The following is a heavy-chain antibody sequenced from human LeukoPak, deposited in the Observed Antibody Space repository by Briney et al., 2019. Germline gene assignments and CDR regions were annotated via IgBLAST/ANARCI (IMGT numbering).Heavy chain of an antibody. CDR1: GYTFTSYG. CDR3: ARAVVPAAIDY. D-gene: IGHD2-2*01. J-gene: IGHJ4*02. V-gene: IGHV1-18*01. CDR2: ISAYNGNT. Sequence: GASVKVSCKASGYTFTSYGISWVRQAPGQGLEWMGWISAYNGNTNYAQKLQGRVTMTTDTSTSTVYMELSSLRSEDTAVYYCARAVVPAAIDYWGQGTLVTVSS.